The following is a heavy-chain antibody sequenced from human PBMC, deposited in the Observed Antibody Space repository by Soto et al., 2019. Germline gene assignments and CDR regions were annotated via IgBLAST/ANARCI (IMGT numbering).Heavy chain of an antibody. D-gene: IGHD1-1*01. CDR2: INPSGGST. J-gene: IGHJ4*02. CDR1: GYTFTSYY. Sequence: QVQLVQSGAEVKKPGASVKVSCKASGYTFTSYYMHWVRQAPGQGLEWMGIINPSGGSTSYAQKFQGRVTMTRDTSTSTVYKELSSLRSEDTAVYYCARGGLRWRTGTSLDYWGQGTLVTVSS. V-gene: IGHV1-46*03. CDR3: ARGGLRWRTGTSLDY.